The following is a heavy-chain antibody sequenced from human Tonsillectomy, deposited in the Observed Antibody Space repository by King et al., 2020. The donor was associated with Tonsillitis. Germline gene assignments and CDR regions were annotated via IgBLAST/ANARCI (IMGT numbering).Heavy chain of an antibody. V-gene: IGHV3-21*01. J-gene: IGHJ5*02. D-gene: IGHD3-9*01. Sequence: QLVQSGGGLVKPGGSLRLSCAASGFTFSGYSMNWVRQAPGKGLEWVSFISSSGSYMYYADSVKGRFTISRDNAKNSLSLQMSSLRAEDTAVYYCARTLTDYHFDPWGQGTLVTVSS. CDR3: ARTLTDYHFDP. CDR2: ISSSGSYM. CDR1: GFTFSGYS.